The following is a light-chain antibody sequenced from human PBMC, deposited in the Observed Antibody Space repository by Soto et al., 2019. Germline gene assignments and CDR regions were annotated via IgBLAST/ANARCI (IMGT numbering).Light chain of an antibody. CDR1: SNDVGSYNL. V-gene: IGLV2-23*01. Sequence: QSALTQPASVSGSPGQSITIYCTGTSNDVGSYNLVSWYQRHPGKAPKLMIYEGIKRPSGVSNRFSGSKSGNTASLTISGLQAEDEADYFCCSYAGRSTLVFGGGTKLTVL. CDR3: CSYAGRSTLV. J-gene: IGLJ3*02. CDR2: EGI.